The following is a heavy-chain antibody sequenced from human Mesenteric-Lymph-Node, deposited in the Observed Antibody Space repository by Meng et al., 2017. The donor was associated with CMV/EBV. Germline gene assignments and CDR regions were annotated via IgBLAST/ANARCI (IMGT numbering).Heavy chain of an antibody. V-gene: IGHV4-39*07. D-gene: IGHD2/OR15-2a*01. Sequence: SETLSLTCSVSGGFISSSSYYWGWIRQPPGKGLEWIASIYYSGTTYYNPSVKSRVTISVDTSKDQFSLKLSSVTAADTAVYYCARDCRDCSSITSPYSTIDGMDVWGQGTTVTVS. CDR3: ARDCRDCSSITSPYSTIDGMDV. CDR1: GGFISSSSYY. CDR2: IYYSGTT. J-gene: IGHJ6*02.